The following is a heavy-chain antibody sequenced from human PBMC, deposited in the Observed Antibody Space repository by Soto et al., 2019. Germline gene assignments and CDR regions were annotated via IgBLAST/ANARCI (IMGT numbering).Heavy chain of an antibody. CDR2: INHSGST. CDR1: GGSFSGYY. CDR3: ARAGYSSSWYIESYYYYGMDV. J-gene: IGHJ6*02. V-gene: IGHV4-34*01. D-gene: IGHD6-13*01. Sequence: SETLSLTCAVYGGSFSGYYWSWIRQPPGKGLEWIGEINHSGSTNYNPSLKSRVTISVDTSKNQFSLKLSSVTAADTAVYYCARAGYSSSWYIESYYYYGMDVWGQGTTVTVSS.